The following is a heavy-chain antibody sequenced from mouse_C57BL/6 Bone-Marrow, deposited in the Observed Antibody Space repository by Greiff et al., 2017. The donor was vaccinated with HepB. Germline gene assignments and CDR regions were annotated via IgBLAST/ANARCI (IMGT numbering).Heavy chain of an antibody. CDR2: IRSKSNNYAT. CDR1: GFSFNTYA. D-gene: IGHD2-3*01. J-gene: IGHJ3*01. V-gene: IGHV10-1*01. CDR3: VRRLYDGYYGFAY. Sequence: DVHLVESGGGLVQPKGSLKLSCAASGFSFNTYAMNWVRQAPGKGLEWVARIRSKSNNYATYYADSVKDRFTISRDDSESMLYLQMNNLKTEDTAMYYCVRRLYDGYYGFAYWGQGTLVTVSA.